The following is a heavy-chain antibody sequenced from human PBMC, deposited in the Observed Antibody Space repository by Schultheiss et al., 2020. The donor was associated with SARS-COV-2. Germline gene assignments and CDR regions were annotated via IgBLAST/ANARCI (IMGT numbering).Heavy chain of an antibody. J-gene: IGHJ4*02. CDR1: GFTFTSNW. V-gene: IGHV3-48*04. Sequence: GGSLRLSCAASGFTFTSNWMHWVRQAPGKGLEWISSMTRTGGTISYADSVKGRFTISRDNAKNSLYLQMNNLRPEDTAVYYCARRSTWYAFDYWGQGTLVTVSS. D-gene: IGHD6-13*01. CDR2: MTRTGGTI. CDR3: ARRSTWYAFDY.